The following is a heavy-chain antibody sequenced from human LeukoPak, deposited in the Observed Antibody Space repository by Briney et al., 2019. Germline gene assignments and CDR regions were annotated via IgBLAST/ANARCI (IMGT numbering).Heavy chain of an antibody. CDR2: MYFGERT. V-gene: IGHV4-59*01. D-gene: IGHD7-27*01. CDR1: GASMTSYY. J-gene: IGHJ4*02. CDR3: ARIPGDRPDD. Sequence: SETLSLTCTVSGASMTSYYWTWIRQPPGKGLEWIGYMYFGERTNYNPSLKSRATISIDTSKKQFSLNLKSVTAADTAVYYCARIPGDRPDDWGQGTLVTVSS.